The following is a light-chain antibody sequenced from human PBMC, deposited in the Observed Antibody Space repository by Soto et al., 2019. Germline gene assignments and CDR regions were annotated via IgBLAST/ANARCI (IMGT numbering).Light chain of an antibody. CDR2: GAS. CDR1: QSLSNIY. Sequence: EIVLTQSPGTLSLSPGERATLSCRASQSLSNIYLAWYQQKPGQAPRLLIYGASSRATGIPDRFSGSGSGTDFTLTISRLEPEDFAVYYCHQYGSSPMYSFGQGTKLEIK. V-gene: IGKV3-20*01. CDR3: HQYGSSPMYS. J-gene: IGKJ2*03.